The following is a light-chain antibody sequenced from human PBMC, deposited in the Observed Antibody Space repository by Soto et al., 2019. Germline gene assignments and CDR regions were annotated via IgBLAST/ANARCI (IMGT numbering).Light chain of an antibody. CDR1: QSLVHSDGNTY. CDR2: KVS. Sequence: QSPLSLPGTLGQAASISCRSSQSLVHSDGNTYLSWFHQRTGQSPRRLIYKVSNRDSGVPDRFSGSGSGTDFTLKISRVEAEEVGVYYCMQGAHWPPITFGQGTRREIK. J-gene: IGKJ5*01. CDR3: MQGAHWPPIT. V-gene: IGKV2-30*02.